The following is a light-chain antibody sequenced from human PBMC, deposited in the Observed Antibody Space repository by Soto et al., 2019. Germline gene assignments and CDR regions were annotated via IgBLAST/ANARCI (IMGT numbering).Light chain of an antibody. CDR1: SSDVGGYNY. V-gene: IGLV2-14*01. CDR3: SSYTSSSGKV. J-gene: IGLJ1*01. Sequence: QSALTQPASVSGSPGQSITISCTGTSSDVGGYNYVSWYQQHPGKAPKLMIYEVTNRPSGVSNRFSGSKSVNTASLTISGLQTEDEAAYYCSSYTSSSGKVFGTGTKVTVL. CDR2: EVT.